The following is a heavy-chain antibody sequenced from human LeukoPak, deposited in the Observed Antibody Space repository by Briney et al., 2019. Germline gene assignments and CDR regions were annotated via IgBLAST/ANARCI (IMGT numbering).Heavy chain of an antibody. V-gene: IGHV4-38-2*02. J-gene: IGHJ5*02. Sequence: SETLSLTCTVSGYSISSGYYWGWIRQPPGKGLEWIGYIYYSGSTYYNPSLKSRVTISVDTSKNQFSLKLSSVTAADTAVYYCARGVMTTVTTRANWFDPWGQGTLVTVSS. CDR3: ARGVMTTVTTRANWFDP. CDR2: IYYSGST. D-gene: IGHD4-17*01. CDR1: GYSISSGYY.